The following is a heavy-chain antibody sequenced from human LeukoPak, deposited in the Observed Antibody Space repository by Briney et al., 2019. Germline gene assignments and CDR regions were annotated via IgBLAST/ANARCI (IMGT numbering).Heavy chain of an antibody. CDR2: ISGSGVST. Sequence: GGSLRLSCAASGFTLRTSGMSWVRQAPGEGLEWVSAISGSGVSTYYADSVKGRFTISRDNSKNTLYLQMNSLRAEDTAVYYCAKEYGYTYVEFDCWGQGTLVTVSS. V-gene: IGHV3-23*01. CDR1: GFTLRTSG. D-gene: IGHD5-18*01. J-gene: IGHJ4*02. CDR3: AKEYGYTYVEFDC.